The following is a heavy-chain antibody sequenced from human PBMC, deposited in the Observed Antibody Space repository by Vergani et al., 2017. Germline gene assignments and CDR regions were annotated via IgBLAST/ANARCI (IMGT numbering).Heavy chain of an antibody. CDR2: VHSSGST. V-gene: IGHV4-61*02. Sequence: QVQLQESGPGPVKPSQTLSLTCSVSGDSLTSDFFYWTWIRQPAGTRLEWIGRVHSSGSTHYNPSLEGRVSVSMDTAKNEFSLDLQSVTAADTAVYFCARGCSSYRCPTRGTFEIWGRGTLVTVSS. CDR1: GDSLTSDFFY. CDR3: ARGCSSYRCPTRGTFEI. J-gene: IGHJ3*02. D-gene: IGHD3-10*01.